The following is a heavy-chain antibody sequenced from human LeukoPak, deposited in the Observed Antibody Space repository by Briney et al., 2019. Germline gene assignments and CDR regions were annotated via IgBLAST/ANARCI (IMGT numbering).Heavy chain of an antibody. D-gene: IGHD6-19*01. Sequence: PSETLSLTCTVSGASISSYYWSWIRQPPGKGLGYIGYIYTSGSTNYNPSLKSRVTISVDTSKNQFSLKLSSVTAADTAVYYCARPYSSGWYGVFHIWGQGTMVTVSS. CDR2: IYTSGST. J-gene: IGHJ3*02. CDR1: GASISSYY. CDR3: ARPYSSGWYGVFHI. V-gene: IGHV4-4*09.